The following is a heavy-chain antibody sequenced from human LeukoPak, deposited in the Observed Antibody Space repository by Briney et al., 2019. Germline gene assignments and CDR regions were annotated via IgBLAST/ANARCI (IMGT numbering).Heavy chain of an antibody. CDR1: GFTFSSYG. J-gene: IGHJ4*02. CDR2: ISYDGSNK. V-gene: IGHV3-30*18. D-gene: IGHD3-9*01. CDR3: AKDRGYDILTGKPDY. Sequence: GRSLRLSCAASGFTFSSYGMHWVRQAPGKGLEWVAVISYDGSNKYYADSVKGRFTISRDNSKNTLYLQMNSLGAEDTAVYYCAKDRGYDILTGKPDYWGQGTLVTVSS.